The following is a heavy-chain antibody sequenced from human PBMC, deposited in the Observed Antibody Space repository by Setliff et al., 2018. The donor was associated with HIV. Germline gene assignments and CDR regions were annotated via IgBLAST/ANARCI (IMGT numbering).Heavy chain of an antibody. Sequence: PSETLSLTCTVSGVSISYYHWSWSRQPPGKGLEWIGYISYTGNTNYDPSLARRVTMSIDTSKMQFSLKLTSVSAADTAVYFCARHFYTTSWYSGTYWYFDLWGRGTLVTVSS. CDR1: GVSISYYH. CDR2: ISYTGNT. J-gene: IGHJ2*01. CDR3: ARHFYTTSWYSGTYWYFDL. V-gene: IGHV4-59*01. D-gene: IGHD2-15*01.